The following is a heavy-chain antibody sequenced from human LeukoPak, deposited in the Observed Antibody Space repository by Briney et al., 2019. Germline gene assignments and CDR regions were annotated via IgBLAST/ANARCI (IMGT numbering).Heavy chain of an antibody. CDR2: INHSGST. CDR3: ARDLSIVSPGYYYYGMDV. Sequence: PSETLSLTCAVYGGSFSGYYWSWIRPPPGKGLEWIGEINHSGSTNYNPSLKSRVTMSVDTSKNQFSLKLSSVTAADTAVYYCARDLSIVSPGYYYYGMDVWGQGTTVTVSS. D-gene: IGHD3-22*01. V-gene: IGHV4-34*01. J-gene: IGHJ6*02. CDR1: GGSFSGYY.